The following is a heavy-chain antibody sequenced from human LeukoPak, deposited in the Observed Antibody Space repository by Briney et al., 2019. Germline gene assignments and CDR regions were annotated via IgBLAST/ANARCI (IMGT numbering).Heavy chain of an antibody. CDR1: GFTFSSNW. V-gene: IGHV3-7*03. Sequence: GGSLRPSCAASGFTFSSNWMSWVRQAPGKGLEWVANIKQDGSEKYYVDSVKGRFTISRDNAKNSLYLQMNSLRVEDTAVYYCARDWDYWGQGILVTVSS. CDR3: ARDWDY. CDR2: IKQDGSEK. J-gene: IGHJ4*02.